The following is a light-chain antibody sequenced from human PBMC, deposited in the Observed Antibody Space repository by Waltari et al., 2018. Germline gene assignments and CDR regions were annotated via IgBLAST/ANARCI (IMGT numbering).Light chain of an antibody. Sequence: VLTQSPATLSLSAGERANLSCRASQSVFNYLAWYQQKPGQAPRLLSYDTSKSATGIPARFSGSGSGTDFTLTISNLEAEDFALYYCQQGSILPLTFGGGTKVEIK. J-gene: IGKJ4*01. CDR1: QSVFNY. CDR3: QQGSILPLT. V-gene: IGKV3-11*01. CDR2: DTS.